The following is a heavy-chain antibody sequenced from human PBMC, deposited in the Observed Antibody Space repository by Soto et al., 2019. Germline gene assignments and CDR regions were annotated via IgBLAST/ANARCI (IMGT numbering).Heavy chain of an antibody. V-gene: IGHV4-39*01. D-gene: IGHD5-12*01. CDR3: ARSSGYDDVFDY. CDR2: IYYSGST. J-gene: IGHJ4*02. CDR1: GGSISSSSYY. Sequence: QLQLQESGPGLVKPSETLSLTCTVSGGSISSSSYYWGWIRQPPGKGLEWIGSIYYSGSTYYNPSLKSRVTISVDTSKNQFSLKLSSVTAADTAVYYCARSSGYDDVFDYWGQGTLVTVSS.